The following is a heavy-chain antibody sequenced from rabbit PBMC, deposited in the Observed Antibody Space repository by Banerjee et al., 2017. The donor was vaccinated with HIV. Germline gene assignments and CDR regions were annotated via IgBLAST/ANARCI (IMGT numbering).Heavy chain of an antibody. CDR3: ARDLAGVIGWNFNL. D-gene: IGHD4-1*01. J-gene: IGHJ4*01. CDR1: GFDFSGNA. Sequence: QSLGESGGDLVKPGASLTLTCTASGFDFSGNALCWFRQAPGKGPEWIGTIYAGSSGITDYASWVNGRFTISKTSSTTVTLQMTSLTAADTATYFCARDLAGVIGWNFNLWGQGTLVTVS. V-gene: IGHV1S40*01. CDR2: IYAGSSGIT.